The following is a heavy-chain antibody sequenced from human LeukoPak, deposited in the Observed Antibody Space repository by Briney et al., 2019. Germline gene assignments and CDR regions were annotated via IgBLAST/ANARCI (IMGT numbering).Heavy chain of an antibody. CDR3: ARGLRFGAGVDP. J-gene: IGHJ5*02. Sequence: SETLSLTCAVYGGSFSGFYWSWIRQPPGKGLEWIGEINHSGSTNYNPSLKSRVTISVDTSKNQFSLKLSSVTAADTAVYHCARGLRFGAGVDPWGLGTLVTVSS. D-gene: IGHD3-10*01. CDR2: INHSGST. V-gene: IGHV4-34*01. CDR1: GGSFSGFY.